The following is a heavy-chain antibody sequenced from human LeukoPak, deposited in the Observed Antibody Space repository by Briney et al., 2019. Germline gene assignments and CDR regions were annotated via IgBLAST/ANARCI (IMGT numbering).Heavy chain of an antibody. J-gene: IGHJ4*02. CDR1: GGSISSSSYY. D-gene: IGHD3-22*01. Sequence: SETLSLTCTVSGGSISSSSYYWGWIRQPPGKGLEWIGSIYYSGSTYYNPSLKSRVTISVDTSKNQFSLKLSSVTAADTAVYHCARHEYYYDSSGYDLFDYWGQGTLVTVSS. CDR2: IYYSGST. V-gene: IGHV4-39*01. CDR3: ARHEYYYDSSGYDLFDY.